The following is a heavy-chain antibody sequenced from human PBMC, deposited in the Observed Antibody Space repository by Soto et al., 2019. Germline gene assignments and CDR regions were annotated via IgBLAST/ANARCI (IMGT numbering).Heavy chain of an antibody. V-gene: IGHV1-46*01. CDR2: INPSGGST. J-gene: IGHJ4*02. CDR3: ARVVPYCGGAWCVPD. CDR1: GYTFTSYY. Sequence: ASLKVSCKSSGYTFTSYYIHWVRQAPGQGLEWMGIINPSGGSTSYAQKFQGRVTMTRDTSTSTVYMELSSLRSEDTAVYYCARVVPYCGGAWCVPDWGQATLLTLSS. D-gene: IGHD2-21*02.